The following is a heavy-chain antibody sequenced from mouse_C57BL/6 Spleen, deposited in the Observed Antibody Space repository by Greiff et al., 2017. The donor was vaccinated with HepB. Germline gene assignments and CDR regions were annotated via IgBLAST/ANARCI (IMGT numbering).Heavy chain of an antibody. CDR2: IYPYNGVS. D-gene: IGHD1-1*01. CDR3: ARGNYYGRYFDV. CDR1: GYSFTGYY. J-gene: IGHJ1*03. Sequence: EVMLVESGPELVKPGASVKISCKASGYSFTGYYMHWVKQSHGNILDWIGYIYPYNGVSSYNQKFKGKATLTVDKSSSTAYMELRSLTSEDSAVYYCARGNYYGRYFDVWGTGTTVTVSS. V-gene: IGHV1-31*01.